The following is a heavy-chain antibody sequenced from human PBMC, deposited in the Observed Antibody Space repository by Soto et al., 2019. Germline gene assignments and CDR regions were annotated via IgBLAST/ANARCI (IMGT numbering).Heavy chain of an antibody. CDR1: GFSFHDYY. Sequence: WGSLRLSCAASGFSFHDYYMSWIRQAPGKGLEWISHIGRSGDPIYYADSVKGRFSISRDDATNSLYLQMSSLRAEDTAVYYCARPTRIVGATADYWGQGTLVTVSS. V-gene: IGHV3-11*01. D-gene: IGHD1-26*01. J-gene: IGHJ4*02. CDR3: ARPTRIVGATADY. CDR2: IGRSGDPI.